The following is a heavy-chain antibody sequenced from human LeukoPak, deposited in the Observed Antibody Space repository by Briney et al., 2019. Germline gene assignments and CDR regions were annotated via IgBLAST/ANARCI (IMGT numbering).Heavy chain of an antibody. J-gene: IGHJ1*01. V-gene: IGHV3-23*01. CDR1: GFTFSSYA. CDR2: ISGSGGST. D-gene: IGHD6-19*01. CDR3: AKDPSSGWYAWYFQH. Sequence: GGSLRLSCAASGFTFSSYAMSWVRQAPGKGLEWVSAISGSGGSTYYADSVKGRFTISRDNSKNTLYLQMNSLRAEDTAVYYCAKDPSSGWYAWYFQHWGQGTLVAVSS.